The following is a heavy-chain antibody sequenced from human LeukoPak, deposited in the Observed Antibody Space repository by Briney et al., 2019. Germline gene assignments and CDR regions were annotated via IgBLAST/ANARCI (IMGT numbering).Heavy chain of an antibody. CDR2: ISGSGGST. CDR1: GFTFSSYW. CDR3: AKRGSGYSPHYYYYGMDV. V-gene: IGHV3-23*01. D-gene: IGHD3-22*01. J-gene: IGHJ6*02. Sequence: QTGGSLRLSCAASGFTFSSYWMSWVRQAPGKGPVWVSAISGSGGSTYYADSVKGRFTISRDNSKNTLYLQMNSLRAEDTAVYYCAKRGSGYSPHYYYYGMDVWGQGTTVTVSS.